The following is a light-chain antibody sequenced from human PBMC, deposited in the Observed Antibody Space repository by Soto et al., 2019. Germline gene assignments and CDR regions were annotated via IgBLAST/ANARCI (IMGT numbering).Light chain of an antibody. V-gene: IGKV3-11*01. CDR2: DAS. CDR3: QQRSNRPPYT. Sequence: EIVLTQSPATLSLSPGDRATLSCRASQSVSTYLVWYQQKPGQAPRLLIYDASDRAIGIPARFSGSGSGTDFTRTIRSLEPEDFAVYYCQQRSNRPPYTFGPGTKLDLK. CDR1: QSVSTY. J-gene: IGKJ2*01.